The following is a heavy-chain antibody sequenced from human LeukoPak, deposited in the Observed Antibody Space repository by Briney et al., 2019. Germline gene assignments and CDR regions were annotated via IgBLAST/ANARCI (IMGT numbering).Heavy chain of an antibody. Sequence: GGSLRLSCAASGFTFSSYEMNWVRQAPGKGLEWVSYISSTSSNIHYADSVKGRFTISRDNAKNSLYLQMNSLRSEDTAVYYCATGRIAVADHYFDYWGQGTLVTVSS. D-gene: IGHD6-19*01. J-gene: IGHJ4*02. V-gene: IGHV3-48*03. CDR1: GFTFSSYE. CDR3: ATGRIAVADHYFDY. CDR2: ISSTSSNI.